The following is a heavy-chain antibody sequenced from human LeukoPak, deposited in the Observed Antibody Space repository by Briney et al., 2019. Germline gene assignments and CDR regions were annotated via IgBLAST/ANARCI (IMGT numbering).Heavy chain of an antibody. CDR3: ARDRGSSWYVDWFDP. Sequence: PSETLSLTCAVSGYSISSGYYWGWIRQPPGKGLEWIGSIYHSGSTYYNPSLKSRVTISVDTSKNQFSLKLSSVTAADTAVYYCARDRGSSWYVDWFDPWGQGTLVTVSS. V-gene: IGHV4-38-2*02. J-gene: IGHJ5*02. CDR1: GYSISSGYY. CDR2: IYHSGST. D-gene: IGHD6-13*01.